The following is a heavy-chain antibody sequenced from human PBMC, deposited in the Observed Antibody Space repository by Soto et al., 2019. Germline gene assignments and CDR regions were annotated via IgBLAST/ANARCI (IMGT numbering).Heavy chain of an antibody. J-gene: IGHJ4*02. V-gene: IGHV3-23*01. CDR1: GFTFSSYA. Sequence: PGGSLRLSCAASGFTFSSYAMSWVRQAPGKGLEWVSVMSGSGGSTYYADSVKGRFSISRDNSKNTLYLQMNSLRAEDTAVYYGASLDVGDYPYFDYWGQGTLVTVAS. CDR3: ASLDVGDYPYFDY. D-gene: IGHD4-17*01. CDR2: MSGSGGST.